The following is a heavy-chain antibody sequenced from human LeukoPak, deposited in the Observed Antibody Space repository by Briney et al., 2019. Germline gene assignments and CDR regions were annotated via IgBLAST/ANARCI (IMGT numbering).Heavy chain of an antibody. J-gene: IGHJ4*02. CDR1: GFTFSAYA. CDR3: ARGSLGDGSLLIDY. D-gene: IGHD1-26*01. Sequence: GGSLRLSCEASGFTFSAYAMTWVRQAPGKGLVWVSRINSDGSDISYADSVKGRFTISRDNAKNTVYLQMNSLRAEDTAVYYCARGSLGDGSLLIDYWGQGTLVTVSS. V-gene: IGHV3-74*01. CDR2: INSDGSDI.